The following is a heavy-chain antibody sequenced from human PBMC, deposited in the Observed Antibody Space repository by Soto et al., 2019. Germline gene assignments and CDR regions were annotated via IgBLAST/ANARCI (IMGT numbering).Heavy chain of an antibody. CDR1: GDSISSYY. V-gene: IGHV4-59*01. CDR3: ALRSMAVVPEY. CDR2: RYYGRSA. J-gene: IGHJ4*01. D-gene: IGHD3-22*01. Sequence: QVQLQESGPGLVKPSETLSLTCAVSGDSISSYYCMWIRQPPRKGLEPIGYRYYGRSANPTPSLKGRVTLSADTSPNQCSLTLMSMPAADTAVYYCALRSMAVVPEYWGQGTLVTVSS.